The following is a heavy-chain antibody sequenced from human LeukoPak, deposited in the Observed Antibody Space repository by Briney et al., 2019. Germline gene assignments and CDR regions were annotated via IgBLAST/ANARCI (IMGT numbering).Heavy chain of an antibody. Sequence: GGSLRLSCAASGFTFSSYAMAWVRQTPGRGLECVSGISGSGDGTYYADSVKGRFTISRDNSKNTLYLQINSLRAEDTAVYYCAKRYSSSSWTASFDSWGQGSLVTVSS. CDR3: AKRYSSSSWTASFDS. CDR2: ISGSGDGT. J-gene: IGHJ4*02. D-gene: IGHD2-2*01. V-gene: IGHV3-23*01. CDR1: GFTFSSYA.